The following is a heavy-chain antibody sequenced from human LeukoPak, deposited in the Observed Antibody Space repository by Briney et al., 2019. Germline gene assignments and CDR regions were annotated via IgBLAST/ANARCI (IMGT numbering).Heavy chain of an antibody. J-gene: IGHJ5*02. CDR1: GYTFSSYA. CDR2: IKVGNGKT. CDR3: AREDGDGYNSPDYNWFDP. V-gene: IGHV1-3*03. Sequence: ASVKVSCKASGYTFSSYAIHWVRQAPGQRLEWMGCIKVGNGKTKYSQEFQGRVTITRDTSANTDYMELSSLRSEDMAVYYCAREDGDGYNSPDYNWFDPWGQGTLVTVSS. D-gene: IGHD5-24*01.